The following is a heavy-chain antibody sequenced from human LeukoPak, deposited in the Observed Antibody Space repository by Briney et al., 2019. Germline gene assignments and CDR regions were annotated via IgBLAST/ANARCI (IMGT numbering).Heavy chain of an antibody. V-gene: IGHV1-18*01. CDR1: GYTFTSYG. CDR2: ISAYNGNT. D-gene: IGHD3-22*01. CDR3: ARLRYYYDSSGSCFDY. J-gene: IGHJ4*02. Sequence: SVKVSCKASGYTFTSYGISWVRQAPGQGLEWMGWISAYNGNTNYAQKLQGRVTMTTDTSTSTAYMELRSLRSDDTAVYYCARLRYYYDSSGSCFDYWGQGTLVTVSS.